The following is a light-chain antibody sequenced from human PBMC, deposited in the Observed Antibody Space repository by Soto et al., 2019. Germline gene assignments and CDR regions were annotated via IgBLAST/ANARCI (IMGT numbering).Light chain of an antibody. V-gene: IGKV3-11*01. CDR1: QSVTSY. Sequence: EIVLTQSPATLSLFPGERASLSCRASQSVTSYLAWYQQRPGQAPRLLIYDASNRATGIPARFSGSGSGTDFTLTISTLEPEDFATYYCQQYENYWTFGQGTKVEIK. CDR2: DAS. J-gene: IGKJ1*01. CDR3: QQYENYWT.